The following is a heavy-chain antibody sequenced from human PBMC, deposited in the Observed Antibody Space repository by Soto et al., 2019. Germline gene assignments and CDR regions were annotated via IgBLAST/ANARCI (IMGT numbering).Heavy chain of an antibody. D-gene: IGHD3-22*01. Sequence: PGESLKISCKGSGYSFTSYWIGWVRQMPGKGLEWMGIIYPGDSDTRYSPSFRGQVTISADKSISTAYLQWSSLKASDTAMYYCARRGYYDSSGHLYYYYGMDVWGQGTTVTVSS. V-gene: IGHV5-51*01. CDR2: IYPGDSDT. CDR1: GYSFTSYW. CDR3: ARRGYYDSSGHLYYYYGMDV. J-gene: IGHJ6*02.